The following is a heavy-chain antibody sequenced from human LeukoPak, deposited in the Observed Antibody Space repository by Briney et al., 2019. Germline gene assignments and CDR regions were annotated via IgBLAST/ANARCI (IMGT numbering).Heavy chain of an antibody. CDR1: GGSFSGYY. D-gene: IGHD6-13*01. Sequence: PSGTLSLTCAVYGGSFSGYYWSWIRQPPGKGLEWIGEINHSGSTNYNPSLKSRVTISVDTSKNQFSLKLSSVTAADTAVYYCARGPGFVAAGTEGYFDYWGQGTLVTVSS. CDR2: INHSGST. CDR3: ARGPGFVAAGTEGYFDY. V-gene: IGHV4-34*01. J-gene: IGHJ4*02.